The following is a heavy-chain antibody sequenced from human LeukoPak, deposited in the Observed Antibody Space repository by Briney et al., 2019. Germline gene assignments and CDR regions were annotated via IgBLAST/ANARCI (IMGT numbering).Heavy chain of an antibody. CDR1: RYTFTSYY. D-gene: IGHD4-17*01. CDR3: ARGTHYGDYVGY. J-gene: IGHJ4*02. Sequence: AASVTVSCKASRYTFTSYYLHWVRQAPGQGLEWMGIINPSGGSTSYAQEFQGRVTMTRDTSTSTVYMELSSLRSEDTAVYYCARGTHYGDYVGYWGQGALVTVSS. CDR2: INPSGGST. V-gene: IGHV1-46*01.